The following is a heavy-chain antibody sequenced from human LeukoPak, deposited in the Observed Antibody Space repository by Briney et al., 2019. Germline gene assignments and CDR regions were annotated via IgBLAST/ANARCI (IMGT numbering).Heavy chain of an antibody. CDR3: ARVRITMVRGVIIRYYFDY. V-gene: IGHV4-59*01. CDR1: GGSISSYY. D-gene: IGHD3-10*01. J-gene: IGHJ4*02. Sequence: SGTLSLTCTVSGGSISSYYWSWIRQPPGKGLEWIGYIYYSGSTNYNPSLKSRVTISVDTSKNQFSLKLSSVTAADTAVYYCARVRITMVRGVIIRYYFDYWGQGTLVTVSS. CDR2: IYYSGST.